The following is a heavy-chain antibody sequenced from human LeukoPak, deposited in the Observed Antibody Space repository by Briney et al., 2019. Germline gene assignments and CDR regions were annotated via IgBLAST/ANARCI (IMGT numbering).Heavy chain of an antibody. Sequence: PGGSLRLSCAASGFTFSSYAMSWVRQAPGKGLEWVSAISGSSGRIYYGASVKGRFTISRDNSKNTLNLQMNSLRAEDTAVYYCATSKYSGSYWGQGTLVTVSS. CDR2: ISGSSGRI. CDR3: ATSKYSGSY. J-gene: IGHJ4*02. V-gene: IGHV3-23*01. D-gene: IGHD1-26*01. CDR1: GFTFSSYA.